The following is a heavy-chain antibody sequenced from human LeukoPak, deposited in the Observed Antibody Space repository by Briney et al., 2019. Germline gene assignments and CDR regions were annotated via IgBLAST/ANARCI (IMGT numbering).Heavy chain of an antibody. CDR3: ARVLNYYGSGSYYNVAFDI. CDR1: GGSISSYY. D-gene: IGHD3-10*01. J-gene: IGHJ3*02. V-gene: IGHV4-4*07. CDR2: IYTSGST. Sequence: NPSETPSLTCTVSGGSISSYYWSWIRQPAGKGLEWIGRIYTSGSTNYNPSLKSRVTMSVDTSKNQFSLKLSSVTAADTAVYYCARVLNYYGSGSYYNVAFDIWGQGTMVTVSS.